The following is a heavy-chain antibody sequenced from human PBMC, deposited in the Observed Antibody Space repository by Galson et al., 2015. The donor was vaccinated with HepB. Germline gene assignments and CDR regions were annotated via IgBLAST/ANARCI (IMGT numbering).Heavy chain of an antibody. V-gene: IGHV1-69*08. CDR1: GDTFSSSP. CDR3: ARGGPDTIFGGSWFDP. Sequence: SCKASGDTFSSSPLNWVRQAPGQGLEWMGRIIPLLGTANYAQNFQGRVTITADRSTSTAFMELRSLKPEDTAIYYCARGGPDTIFGGSWFDPWGQGTLVTVSS. J-gene: IGHJ5*02. CDR2: IIPLLGTA. D-gene: IGHD3-3*01.